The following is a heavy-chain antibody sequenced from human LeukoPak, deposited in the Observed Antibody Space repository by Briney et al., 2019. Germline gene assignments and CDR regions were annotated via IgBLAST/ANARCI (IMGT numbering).Heavy chain of an antibody. V-gene: IGHV3-73*01. CDR1: GFTFSGSA. Sequence: AGGSLKLSCAASGFTFSGSAMHWVRQASGKGLEWVGRIRSKANSYATAYAASVKGRFTISRDDSKNTAYLQMNSLKTEDTAVYYCTRRENDFWSGYDNPFFDYWGQGTLVTVSS. D-gene: IGHD3-3*01. CDR3: TRRENDFWSGYDNPFFDY. CDR2: IRSKANSYAT. J-gene: IGHJ4*02.